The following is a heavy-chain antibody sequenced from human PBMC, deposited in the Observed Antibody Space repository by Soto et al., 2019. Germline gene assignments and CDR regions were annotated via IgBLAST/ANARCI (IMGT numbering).Heavy chain of an antibody. Sequence: HPGGSLRLSCAASGFTFSSYGMHWVRQAPGKGLEWVAVISYDGSNKYYADSVEGRFTISRDNSKNTLYLQMNSLRAEDTAVYYCAKLTGTIVADLRPMDVWGQGTTVTVSS. J-gene: IGHJ6*02. CDR3: AKLTGTIVADLRPMDV. V-gene: IGHV3-30*18. CDR1: GFTFSSYG. CDR2: ISYDGSNK. D-gene: IGHD1-7*01.